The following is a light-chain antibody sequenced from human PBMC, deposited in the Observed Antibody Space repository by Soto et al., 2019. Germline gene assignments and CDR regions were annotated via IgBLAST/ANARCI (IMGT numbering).Light chain of an antibody. J-gene: IGKJ1*01. Sequence: EIVLTQSPATLSLSPGERATLSCRASQSVSSYFSWYQQKPGQAPRLLLFDGSNRATGIPARFSGSGSGTDFTLTISSLEPEDFAVYYCLQHGNWPPWTFGQGTKVEIK. V-gene: IGKV3-11*01. CDR2: DGS. CDR3: LQHGNWPPWT. CDR1: QSVSSY.